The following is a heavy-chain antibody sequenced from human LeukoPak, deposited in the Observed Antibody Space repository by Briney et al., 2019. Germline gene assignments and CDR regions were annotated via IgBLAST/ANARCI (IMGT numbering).Heavy chain of an antibody. V-gene: IGHV3-30-3*01. CDR1: GFTFSSYA. D-gene: IGHD3-22*01. CDR3: ARSLHSSGYYDY. J-gene: IGHJ4*02. Sequence: GGSLRLSCAASGFTFSSYAMHWVRQAPGKGLEWVAVISYDESNKYYADFVKGRFTISRDNSKNTLYLQMNSLRAEDTAVYYCARSLHSSGYYDYWGQGTLVTVSS. CDR2: ISYDESNK.